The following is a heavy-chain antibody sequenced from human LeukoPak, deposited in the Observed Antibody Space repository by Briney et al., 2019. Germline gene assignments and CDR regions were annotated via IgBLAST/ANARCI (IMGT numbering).Heavy chain of an antibody. CDR1: GGSISSGSNY. CDR3: ARDFDS. V-gene: IGHV4-61*02. J-gene: IGHJ4*02. Sequence: SETLSLTCTVSGGSISSGSNYWSWIRQPAGKGLEWIGRIYTSGTTYYNPSLKSRVTISIDMSKNQFSLKMTSVTAADTALYYCARDFDSGGKGILVTAS. CDR2: IYTSGTT.